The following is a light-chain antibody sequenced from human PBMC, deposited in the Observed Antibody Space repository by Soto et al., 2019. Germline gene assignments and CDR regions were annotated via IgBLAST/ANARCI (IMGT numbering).Light chain of an antibody. CDR2: AAS. V-gene: IGKV1-39*01. CDR3: QQSYSTPWT. J-gene: IGKJ1*01. Sequence: DIQFTNSPSSLSASVGDRVTITCLASQSISSYLNWYQQKPGKAPKLLIYAASSLQSGVPSRFSGSGSGTDFTLTISSLQPEDFATYYCQQSYSTPWTFCQGTKVDIK. CDR1: QSISSY.